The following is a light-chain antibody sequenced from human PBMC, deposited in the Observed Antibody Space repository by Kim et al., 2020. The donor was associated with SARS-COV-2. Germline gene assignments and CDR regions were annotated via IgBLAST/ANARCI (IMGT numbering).Light chain of an antibody. CDR2: RNN. Sequence: GQRVNISCFGSSSNIGSNYVYWYQQLPGTAPKLLNHRNNQRPSGVPDRFSGSKSGTSASLAISGLRSEDEADYYCAAWDDSLSGVVFGGGTQLTVL. V-gene: IGLV1-47*01. CDR3: AAWDDSLSGVV. J-gene: IGLJ2*01. CDR1: SSNIGSNY.